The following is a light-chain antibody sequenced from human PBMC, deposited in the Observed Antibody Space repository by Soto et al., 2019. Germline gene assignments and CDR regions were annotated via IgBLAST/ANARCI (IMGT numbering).Light chain of an antibody. Sequence: EIVMTQSPATLSVSPGERATLSCRASQSVSSNLAWYQQKPGQAPRLLIYGASTRATGIPARFSGSGSGTEFTLTISSLQYEDFAVYYCQHYNNWPRTFGQGTKVEI. CDR3: QHYNNWPRT. CDR1: QSVSSN. J-gene: IGKJ1*01. CDR2: GAS. V-gene: IGKV3-15*01.